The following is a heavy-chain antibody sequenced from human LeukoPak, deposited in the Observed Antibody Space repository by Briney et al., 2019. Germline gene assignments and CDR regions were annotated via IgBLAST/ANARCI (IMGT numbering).Heavy chain of an antibody. CDR1: GSTFGSYD. D-gene: IGHD1-26*01. CDR2: ITYNGDST. J-gene: IGHJ2*01. Sequence: GGSLRLSCAASGSTFGSYDMTWVRQAPGKGLEWVSGITYNGDSTYYADSVKGRFTISRDKSKNTLYLQMNSLRAEDTAVYYCAKAWAAYWYFDLWGRGTLVTVSS. V-gene: IGHV3-23*01. CDR3: AKAWAAYWYFDL.